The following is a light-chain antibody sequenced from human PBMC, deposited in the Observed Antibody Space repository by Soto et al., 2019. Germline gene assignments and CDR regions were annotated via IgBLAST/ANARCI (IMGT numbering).Light chain of an antibody. CDR1: QSVSSN. CDR2: GAS. V-gene: IGKV3-15*01. CDR3: QKYNNWPPI. Sequence: EMVMTRCSATGSVSRGERGTISWRASQSVSSNLAWYQQKPGQAPRLLIYGASTRATGIPARFSGSGSGPEFTLTISSLQSEDFAVYYCQKYNNWPPIVGQGTRLEIK. J-gene: IGKJ5*01.